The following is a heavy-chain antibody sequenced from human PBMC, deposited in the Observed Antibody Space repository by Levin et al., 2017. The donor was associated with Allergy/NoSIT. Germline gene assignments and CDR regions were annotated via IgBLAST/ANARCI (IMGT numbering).Heavy chain of an antibody. V-gene: IGHV5-51*01. Sequence: GESLKISCKGSGYNFPSYWIGWVRQMPGKGLEWMGIIYPRDSDTRYSPSFRGQVTISADTSISTAYLHWSSLKASDTAMYYCARLLRVGTYMGFGDFDYWDQGTLVTVSS. CDR2: IYPRDSDT. CDR1: GYNFPSYW. CDR3: ARLLRVGTYMGFGDFDY. D-gene: IGHD1-26*01. J-gene: IGHJ4*02.